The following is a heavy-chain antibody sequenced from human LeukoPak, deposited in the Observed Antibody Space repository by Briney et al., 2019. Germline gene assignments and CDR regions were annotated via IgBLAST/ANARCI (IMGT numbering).Heavy chain of an antibody. V-gene: IGHV3-64*02. CDR2: ISTNGGST. CDR1: GLSFSSYA. D-gene: IGHD3-10*01. Sequence: GGSLRLSCAASGLSFSSYALHWVRQAPGKGLEYVSAISTNGGSTYYADSVKGRFTISGDNSKNTLYFQMGSLRAEDMAVYYCARAGRVTMVRGVILGHYFDYWGQGALVTVSS. J-gene: IGHJ4*02. CDR3: ARAGRVTMVRGVILGHYFDY.